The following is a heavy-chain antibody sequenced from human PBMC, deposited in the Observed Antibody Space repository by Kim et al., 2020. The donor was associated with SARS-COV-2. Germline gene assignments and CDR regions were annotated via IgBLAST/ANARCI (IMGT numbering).Heavy chain of an antibody. V-gene: IGHV3-21*01. D-gene: IGHD3-22*01. Sequence: YYAASVRGRFTISRDNAKNSLYLQMNSLRAEDTAVYYCASHYYDSSGYYYWGQGTLVTVSS. J-gene: IGHJ4*02. CDR3: ASHYYDSSGYYY.